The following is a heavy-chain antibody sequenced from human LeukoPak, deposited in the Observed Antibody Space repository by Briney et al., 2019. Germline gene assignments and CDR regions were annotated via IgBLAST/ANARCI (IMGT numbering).Heavy chain of an antibody. J-gene: IGHJ4*02. CDR2: SAYNCNT. CDR3: ARDRGYSGYDPGGFDY. V-gene: IGHV1-18*01. Sequence: SAYNCNTNYPQKLHARVTMTTDTSTSTAYMELRSLRSDDTAVYYCARDRGYSGYDPGGFDYWGQGTLVTVSS. D-gene: IGHD5-12*01.